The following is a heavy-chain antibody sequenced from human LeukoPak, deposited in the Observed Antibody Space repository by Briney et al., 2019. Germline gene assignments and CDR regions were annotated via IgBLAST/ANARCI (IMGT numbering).Heavy chain of an antibody. V-gene: IGHV3-7*01. Sequence: PGGSQRLSCAASGFTFSSYWMSWVRQAPGKGLEWVANIKKDGSPNYYVDSVKGRFTISKDNAKNSLYLQMNSLRAEDTAVYYCATENYGSLAGWGQGTLVTVSS. CDR2: IKKDGSPN. J-gene: IGHJ4*02. D-gene: IGHD2-15*01. CDR1: GFTFSSYW. CDR3: ATENYGSLAG.